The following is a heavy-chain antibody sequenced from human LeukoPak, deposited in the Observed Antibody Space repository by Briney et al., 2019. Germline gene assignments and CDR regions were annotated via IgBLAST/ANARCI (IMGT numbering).Heavy chain of an antibody. V-gene: IGHV4-61*01. Sequence: AETLTLTCTVSGGSVNSGSYYWSWIRQPPGKGPEWIGYIYYSGSTNYNPSLKSRVTISVDTSTNLFSLQLSSVTAADTAVYYCARVGSAVWFDPWGHGILLTVAS. J-gene: IGHJ5*02. CDR3: ARVGSAVWFDP. D-gene: IGHD3-10*01. CDR1: GGSVNSGSYY. CDR2: IYYSGST.